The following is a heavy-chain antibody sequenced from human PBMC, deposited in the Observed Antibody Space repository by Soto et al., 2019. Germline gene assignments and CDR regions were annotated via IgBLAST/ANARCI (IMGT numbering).Heavy chain of an antibody. J-gene: IGHJ4*02. CDR3: ARGQPVITLTFDY. Sequence: GPXVKVSCKASGYTFTCYYMHWVRQAPGQXLEWLGTITXSGGSXSYAPNSQGRVXMTKDTSTXTVYIELRTLRSEDTAVYYCARGQPVITLTFDYWGQGTLVTVSS. CDR1: GYTFTCYY. D-gene: IGHD3-22*01. CDR2: ITXSGGSX. V-gene: IGHV1-46*01.